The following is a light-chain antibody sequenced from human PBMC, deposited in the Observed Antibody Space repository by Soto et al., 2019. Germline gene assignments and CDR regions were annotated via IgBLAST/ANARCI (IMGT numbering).Light chain of an antibody. CDR2: GAS. CDR1: QSVSSN. CDR3: QPYNNWPPAYT. Sequence: EIVMTQSPATLSVSPGERATLSCRASQSVSSNLAWYQQKPGQAPRLLIYGASTRATGIPARFSGSGSGTEFPLTISSLQSEDFAVYFCQPYNNWPPAYTFGQGTKLEIK. V-gene: IGKV3-15*01. J-gene: IGKJ2*01.